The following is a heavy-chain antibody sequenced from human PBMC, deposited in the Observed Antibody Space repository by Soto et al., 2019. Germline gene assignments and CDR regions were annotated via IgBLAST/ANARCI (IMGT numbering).Heavy chain of an antibody. D-gene: IGHD3-10*01. V-gene: IGHV3-74*01. J-gene: IGHJ6*02. CDR3: ASDLSGRADV. CDR2: MNEDGGTT. CDR1: GFTFRSPW. Sequence: PVGSLRLSCAASGFTFRSPWMHWVRQAPGKGLVWVSRMNEDGGTTDYADSVKGRFTISRDNAKNTLYLQMNSLRVEDTAVYYCASDLSGRADVWGQGTTVTVSS.